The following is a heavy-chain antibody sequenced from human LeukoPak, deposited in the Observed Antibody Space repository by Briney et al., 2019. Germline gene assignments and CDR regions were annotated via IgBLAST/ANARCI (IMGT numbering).Heavy chain of an antibody. CDR3: ARGRRSGWYEYYFDY. CDR1: GYTFTGYY. CDR2: MNPNSGNT. Sequence: GASVKVSCKASGYTFTGYYMHWVRQATGQGLEWMGWMNPNSGNTGYAQKFQGRVTITRNTSISTAYMELSSLRSEDTAVYYCARGRRSGWYEYYFDYWGQGTLVTVSS. D-gene: IGHD6-13*01. J-gene: IGHJ4*02. V-gene: IGHV1-8*03.